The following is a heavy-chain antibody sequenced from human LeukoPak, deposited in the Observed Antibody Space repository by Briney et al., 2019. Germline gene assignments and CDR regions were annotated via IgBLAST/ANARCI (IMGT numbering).Heavy chain of an antibody. CDR2: IYYTGNT. D-gene: IGHD3-10*01. V-gene: IGHV4-59*01. CDR1: ADSLRDYY. CDR3: ARGRFGSPPGCFES. J-gene: IGHJ5*01. Sequence: SETLSLTCTVSADSLRDYYWIWIRQSPGKGLEWIGYIYYTGNTNYNPSLKSRVTLSVDTSSKQFSLQMTSVTAADTAVYFCARGRFGSPPGCFESWGQGTLVTVSP.